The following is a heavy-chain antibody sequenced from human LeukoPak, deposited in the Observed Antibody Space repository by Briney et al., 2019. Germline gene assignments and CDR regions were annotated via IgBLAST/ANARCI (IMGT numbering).Heavy chain of an antibody. CDR3: ARDWTPLDF. CDR1: GFSFSNYW. J-gene: IGHJ4*02. D-gene: IGHD3-3*01. Sequence: QSGGSLRLSCAASGFSFSNYWMKWVRQDPGKGLEWVANINEDGSEIYYVDSVKGRFTISRDNAKNSLYLQMNSLRVEDTAVYYCARDWTPLDFWGQGTLVTVSS. V-gene: IGHV3-7*01. CDR2: INEDGSEI.